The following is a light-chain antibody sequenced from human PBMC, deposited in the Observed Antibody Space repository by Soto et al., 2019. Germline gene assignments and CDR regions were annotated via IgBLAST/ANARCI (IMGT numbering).Light chain of an antibody. V-gene: IGLV2-14*01. J-gene: IGLJ1*01. CDR2: EVS. CDR1: SSDIGDYKY. Sequence: ALTQPASVSGAPGQSVTISCTGTSSDIGDYKYVSWYQKHPGRAPKALIYEVSNRPSNVSLRFSGSKSGTTAFLTISGLQADDEADYYCSSFINRSTIVFGSGTKVTVL. CDR3: SSFINRSTIV.